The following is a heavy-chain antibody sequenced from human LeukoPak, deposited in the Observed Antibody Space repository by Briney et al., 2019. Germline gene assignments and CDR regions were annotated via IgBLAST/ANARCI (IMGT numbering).Heavy chain of an antibody. Sequence: GGSLRLSCAASGYTFSSYAMSWVRQAPGKGLEWVSAISGSGGSTYYADSVKGRFTISRDNSKNTLYLQMNSLRAEDTAVYYCAKLSAVAGAFDIWGQGTMVTVSS. CDR2: ISGSGGST. D-gene: IGHD6-19*01. CDR3: AKLSAVAGAFDI. CDR1: GYTFSSYA. J-gene: IGHJ3*02. V-gene: IGHV3-23*01.